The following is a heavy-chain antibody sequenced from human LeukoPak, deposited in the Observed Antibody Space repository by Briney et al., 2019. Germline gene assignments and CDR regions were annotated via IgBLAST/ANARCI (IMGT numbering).Heavy chain of an antibody. J-gene: IGHJ4*02. CDR2: IIPIFGTA. D-gene: IGHD5-12*01. V-gene: IGHV1-69*06. CDR1: GGTFSSYA. CDR3: ASDNSGYDAFDY. Sequence: SVKVSCKASGGTFSSYAISWVRQAPGQGLEWIGGIIPIFGTANYAQKFQGRVTITADKSTSTAYMELSSLRSEYTAVYYCASDNSGYDAFDYWGQGTLVTVSS.